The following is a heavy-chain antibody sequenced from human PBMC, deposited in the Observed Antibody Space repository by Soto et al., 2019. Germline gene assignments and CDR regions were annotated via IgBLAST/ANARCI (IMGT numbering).Heavy chain of an antibody. CDR3: ARPQSRYSCYDFDY. Sequence: EVQLVESGGGLVKPGGSLRLSCAASGFTFSSYSMNWVLQAPGKGLEWVSSISSSSSYIYYADSVKGRFTISRDNAKNSLYLQMNSLRAEETAVYYCARPQSRYSCYDFDYWGQGTLVTVSS. V-gene: IGHV3-21*01. J-gene: IGHJ4*02. CDR2: ISSSSSYI. D-gene: IGHD5-12*01. CDR1: GFTFSSYS.